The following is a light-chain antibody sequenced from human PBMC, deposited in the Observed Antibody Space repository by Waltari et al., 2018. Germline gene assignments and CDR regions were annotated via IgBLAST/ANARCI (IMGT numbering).Light chain of an antibody. CDR3: QQYYSAPYT. V-gene: IGKV4-1*01. Sequence: IVMTQSPDSLAASLGERATTNCKSSQSVLYSSNNKNYLTWYQQNPGQPPKLLIYWASTRESGVPDRFSGSASGTDFTLTISSLQAEDVAVYYCQQYYSAPYTFGQGTKLEIK. J-gene: IGKJ2*01. CDR2: WAS. CDR1: QSVLYSSNNKNY.